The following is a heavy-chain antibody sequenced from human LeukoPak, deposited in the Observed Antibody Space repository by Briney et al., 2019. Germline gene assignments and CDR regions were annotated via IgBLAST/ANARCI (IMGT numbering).Heavy chain of an antibody. Sequence: GGSLGLSCAASGFTFSSYSMNWVRQAPGKGLEWVSSISSSSSYIYYADSVKGRFTISRDNAKNSLYLQMNSLRAEDTAVYYCARSGYDYYYYYGMDVWGQGTTVTVSS. D-gene: IGHD5-18*01. CDR3: ARSGYDYYYYYGMDV. CDR2: ISSSSSYI. J-gene: IGHJ6*02. V-gene: IGHV3-21*01. CDR1: GFTFSSYS.